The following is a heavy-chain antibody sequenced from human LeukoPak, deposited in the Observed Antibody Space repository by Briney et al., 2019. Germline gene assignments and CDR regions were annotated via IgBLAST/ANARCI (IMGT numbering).Heavy chain of an antibody. CDR1: GYTLTELS. D-gene: IGHD3-16*01. J-gene: IGHJ4*02. Sequence: ASVKVSCKVSGYTLTELSMNWVRQAPGKGLEWMGSFDPEDGETMYAQKFQGRVTMTRDTSTSTVYMELRSLRSEDTAIYYCAKLATSDTGETYWGQGTLVTVSS. V-gene: IGHV1-24*01. CDR2: FDPEDGET. CDR3: AKLATSDTGETY.